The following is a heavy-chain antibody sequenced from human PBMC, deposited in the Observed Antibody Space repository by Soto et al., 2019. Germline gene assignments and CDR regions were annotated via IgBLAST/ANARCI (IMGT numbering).Heavy chain of an antibody. CDR2: IDYGGSSI. Sequence: QVHLLESGGGLVNPGGSLRLSCGASGFTLSDFYISWIRQAPGKGLEWISFIDYGGSSISYADSVKGRFTISRDNAKNSLVLEMDSLRAEDTAVYYCARMTDDSSAYLDYFDYWGQGSPVPVSS. V-gene: IGHV3-11*01. J-gene: IGHJ4*02. CDR3: ARMTDDSSAYLDYFDY. CDR1: GFTLSDFY. D-gene: IGHD3-22*01.